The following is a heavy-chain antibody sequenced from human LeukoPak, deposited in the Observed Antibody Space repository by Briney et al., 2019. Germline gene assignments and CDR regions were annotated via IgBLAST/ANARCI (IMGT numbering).Heavy chain of an antibody. J-gene: IGHJ4*02. V-gene: IGHV3-30*02. CDR3: ARGEGLDDY. CDR1: GFTFSSCG. Sequence: GGSLRLSCAASGFTFSSCGMHWVRQTPGKGLEWVAFIRSDGSTKYYADSVKGRFTISRDNAKNSLYLQMNSLRAEDTAVYYCARGEGLDDYWGQGTLVTVSS. CDR2: IRSDGSTK.